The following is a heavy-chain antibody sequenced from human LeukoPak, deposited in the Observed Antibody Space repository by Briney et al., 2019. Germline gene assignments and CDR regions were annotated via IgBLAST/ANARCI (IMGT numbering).Heavy chain of an antibody. D-gene: IGHD6-19*01. Sequence: GGSLRLSCAASGFTVSSNYMSWVRQAPGKGLEWVSVIYSGGSTYYADSVKGRFTISRDNSKNTLYLQMNSLRAEDTAVYYCARRHVYIAVAGKNKRSDYYYYMDVWGKGTTVTISS. CDR1: GFTVSSNY. CDR3: ARRHVYIAVAGKNKRSDYYYYMDV. CDR2: IYSGGST. J-gene: IGHJ6*03. V-gene: IGHV3-53*01.